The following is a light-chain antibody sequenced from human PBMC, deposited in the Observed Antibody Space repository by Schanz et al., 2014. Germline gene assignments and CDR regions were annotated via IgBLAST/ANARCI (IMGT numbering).Light chain of an antibody. Sequence: QSVLTQPPSVSGAPGQRVTISCTGSSSNIGAGYDVHWYQQLPGTAPKLLIYGNSNRPSGVPDRISGSKSGTSASLAITGLQAEDEADYYCCSYAGSPYVFGTGTKLTVL. J-gene: IGLJ1*01. CDR1: SSNIGAGYD. V-gene: IGLV1-40*01. CDR3: CSYAGSPYV. CDR2: GNS.